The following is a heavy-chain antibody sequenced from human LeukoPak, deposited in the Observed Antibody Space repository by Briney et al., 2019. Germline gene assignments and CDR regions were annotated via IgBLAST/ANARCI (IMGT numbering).Heavy chain of an antibody. CDR2: INPNSGGT. D-gene: IGHD5-18*01. CDR3: VRGYSYGFYFDY. V-gene: IGHV1-2*06. J-gene: IGHJ4*02. CDR1: GYTFTGYY. Sequence: ASVKVSCKASGYTFTGYYMHWVRQAPGQGLEWMGRINPNSGGTNYAQKFQGTVTMTRDTSISTAYLELSNLRSDDTAAYYCVRGYSYGFYFDYWGQGSLVTVSS.